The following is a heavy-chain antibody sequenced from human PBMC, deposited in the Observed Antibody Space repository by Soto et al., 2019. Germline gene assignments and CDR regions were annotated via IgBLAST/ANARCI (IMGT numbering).Heavy chain of an antibody. V-gene: IGHV1-18*01. J-gene: IGHJ4*02. Sequence: ASVKVSCKASGYTFTSYGISWVRQAPGQGREWMGWISAYNGNTNYAQKLQGRVTMTTDTSTSTAYMELRSLRSDDAAVCYCGSDETYDYIWGSYRYRLSDSSGKGTLV. CDR1: GYTFTSYG. CDR3: GSDETYDYIWGSYRYRLSDS. D-gene: IGHD3-16*02. CDR2: ISAYNGNT.